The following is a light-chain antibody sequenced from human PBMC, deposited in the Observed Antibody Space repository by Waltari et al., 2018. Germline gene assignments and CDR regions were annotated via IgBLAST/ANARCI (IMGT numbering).Light chain of an antibody. CDR2: GAS. CDR3: QKYDRLPAT. Sequence: EIVLKQSPGTLSLSQGERGTLSCRASQSVSRFLAWYQQKPGQAPRLLIYGASTRATGIPDRFSGSGSGTDFSLTISRLEPEDFAVYYCQKYDRLPATFGQGTKVEIK. V-gene: IGKV3-20*01. J-gene: IGKJ1*01. CDR1: QSVSRF.